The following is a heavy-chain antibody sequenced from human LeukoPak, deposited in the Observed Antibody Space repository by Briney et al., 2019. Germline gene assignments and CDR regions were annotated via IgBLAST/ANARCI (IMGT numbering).Heavy chain of an antibody. D-gene: IGHD6-19*01. CDR2: INHSGST. J-gene: IGHJ4*02. CDR3: ARPVSGCSGWYYNY. Sequence: PSETLSLTCAVYGGSFSGYYWSWIRQPPGKGLEWIGEINHSGSTNYNSSLKSRVTISVDTSKNQFSLKLSSVTAADTAVYYCARPVSGCSGWYYNYWGQGTLVTVSS. CDR1: GGSFSGYY. V-gene: IGHV4-34*01.